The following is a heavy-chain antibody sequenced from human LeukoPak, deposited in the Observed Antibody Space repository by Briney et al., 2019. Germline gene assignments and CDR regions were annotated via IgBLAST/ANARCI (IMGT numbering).Heavy chain of an antibody. Sequence: PGGSLRLSCAASGFTFSSYSMNWVRQAPGKGLEWIGYIYYSGSTNYNPSLKSRVTISVDTSKNQFSLKLSSVTAADTAVYYCARGRKDSSGYYTPLYFDYWGQGTLVTVFS. D-gene: IGHD3-22*01. J-gene: IGHJ4*02. CDR2: IYYSGST. CDR1: GFTFSSYS. V-gene: IGHV4-59*01. CDR3: ARGRKDSSGYYTPLYFDY.